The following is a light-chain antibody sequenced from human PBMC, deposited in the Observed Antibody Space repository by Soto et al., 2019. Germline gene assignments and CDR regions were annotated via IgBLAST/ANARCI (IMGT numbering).Light chain of an antibody. V-gene: IGLV1-40*01. CDR3: QSYDSSLSGYV. CDR1: SSNIGAGYD. CDR2: GNS. Sequence: QPVLTQPPSVSGAPGQRVTISCTGSSSNIGAGYDVHWYQQLPGTAPKLLIYGNSNRPSGVPDRFSGSKSGTSASLAITGIQAEDEADYYCQSYDSSLSGYVFGTGTKLTVL. J-gene: IGLJ1*01.